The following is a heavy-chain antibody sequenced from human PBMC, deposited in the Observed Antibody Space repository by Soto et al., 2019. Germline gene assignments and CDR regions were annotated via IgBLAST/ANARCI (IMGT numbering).Heavy chain of an antibody. D-gene: IGHD6-13*01. Sequence: SETLSLTCTASGASINDFYWSWIRQTPGKGLEWVGFMYYSETTKYNPSLKGRVNMFLDTSKNQVSLHLKSVTAADTAVYYCARANSSTWYKLEYKWFDPWGQGTQVTVSS. CDR1: GASINDFY. CDR2: MYYSETT. V-gene: IGHV4-59*01. CDR3: ARANSSTWYKLEYKWFDP. J-gene: IGHJ5*02.